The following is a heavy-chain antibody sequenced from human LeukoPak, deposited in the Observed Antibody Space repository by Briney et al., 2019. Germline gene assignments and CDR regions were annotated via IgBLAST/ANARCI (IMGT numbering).Heavy chain of an antibody. CDR1: GYRFTSYW. J-gene: IGHJ4*02. Sequence: EESLKISCKGSGYRFTSYWIAWVRQMPGKGLEWMGIIYPGDSVTKYSPSFEGQVTISADKSISTVYLQWSSLKASDTAMYYCARQQYYGTGSPDDYWGQGTLVTVSS. CDR2: IYPGDSVT. CDR3: ARQQYYGTGSPDDY. V-gene: IGHV5-51*01. D-gene: IGHD3-10*01.